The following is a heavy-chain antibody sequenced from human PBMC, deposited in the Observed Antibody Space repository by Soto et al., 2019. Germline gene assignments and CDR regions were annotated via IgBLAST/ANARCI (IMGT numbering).Heavy chain of an antibody. CDR1: GFTFSSYA. CDR3: AKETYYDRSP. J-gene: IGHJ4*02. Sequence: EVQLLESGGGWVQPGGSLRLSCAASGFTFSSYAMSWVRQAPGKGLEWVSGISGSGVSTYYANSVKGRFTISRDNSKNTLYLQMNSLRAEDTAVYSCAKETYYDRSPGGQGTLVTVSS. D-gene: IGHD3-22*01. V-gene: IGHV3-23*01. CDR2: ISGSGVST.